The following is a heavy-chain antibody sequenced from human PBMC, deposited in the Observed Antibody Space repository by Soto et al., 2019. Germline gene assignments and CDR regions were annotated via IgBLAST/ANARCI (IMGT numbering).Heavy chain of an antibody. CDR3: AGNPKIVGATTFDY. J-gene: IGHJ4*02. V-gene: IGHV4-4*07. CDR1: GGSISSYY. CDR2: IYTSGST. D-gene: IGHD1-26*01. Sequence: PSETLSLTCTVSGGSISSYYWSWIRQPAGKGLEWIGRIYTSGSTNYNPSLKSRVTMSVDTPKNQFSLKLSSVTAADTAVYYCAGNPKIVGATTFDYWGQGTLVTVSS.